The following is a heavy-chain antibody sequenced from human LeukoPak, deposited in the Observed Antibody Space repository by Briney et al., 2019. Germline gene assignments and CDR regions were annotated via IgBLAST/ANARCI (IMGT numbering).Heavy chain of an antibody. J-gene: IGHJ4*02. CDR3: ARVALVSGPSYGSESEAADY. CDR1: GFTSITYS. V-gene: IGHV3-21*01. D-gene: IGHD3-10*01. CDR2: ISSSSSYI. Sequence: PGGSLRLSCAASGFTSITYSMNWVRQAPGKGLEWVSSISSSSSYIYYADSVRGRFTISRDNPKNSLYLQMNSLRAEDTAVYYCARVALVSGPSYGSESEAADYWGQGTLVTVSS.